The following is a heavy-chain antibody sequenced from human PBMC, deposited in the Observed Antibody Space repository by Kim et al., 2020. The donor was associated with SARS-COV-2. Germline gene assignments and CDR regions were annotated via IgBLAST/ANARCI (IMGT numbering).Heavy chain of an antibody. V-gene: IGHV1-69*13. Sequence: SVKVSCKASGGTFSSYAISWVRQAPGQGLEWMGGIIPIFGTSNYAQKFQGRVTITADESTSTAYMELSSLRSEDTAVYYCARDGGLRQLELTVYYYYYGMDVWGQGTTVTVSS. CDR3: ARDGGLRQLELTVYYYYYGMDV. D-gene: IGHD1-1*01. J-gene: IGHJ6*02. CDR1: GGTFSSYA. CDR2: IIPIFGTS.